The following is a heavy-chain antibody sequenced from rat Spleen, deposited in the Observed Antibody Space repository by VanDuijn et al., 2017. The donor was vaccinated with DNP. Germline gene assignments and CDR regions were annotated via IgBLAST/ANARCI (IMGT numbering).Heavy chain of an antibody. CDR2: ITRNSGAT. Sequence: EVRLVESGGGLVQPGRSLKLSCAASGFNFNDYWMGWVRQAPGKGLEWLASITRNSGATYYLDSVKGRFTVSRDNAKSTLYLQMDSLRSEDTATYFCTRRDYYSTFGFAYWGQGTLVIVSS. CDR1: GFNFNDYW. J-gene: IGHJ3*01. CDR3: TRRDYYSTFGFAY. V-gene: IGHV5-31*01. D-gene: IGHD1-2*01.